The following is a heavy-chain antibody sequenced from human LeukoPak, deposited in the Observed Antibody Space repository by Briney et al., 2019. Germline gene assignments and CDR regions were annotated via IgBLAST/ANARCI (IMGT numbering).Heavy chain of an antibody. Sequence: PGGSLRLSCAASGFSFSSYAMHWVRQAPGKGLEWVSTTSAGGSSTYYADSVKGRFIISRDNSKNTLSLQMNSLRVDDTAVYYCAKMRAAARSWFDPWGQGTLVTVSS. V-gene: IGHV3-23*01. CDR2: TSAGGSST. J-gene: IGHJ5*02. CDR1: GFSFSSYA. CDR3: AKMRAAARSWFDP. D-gene: IGHD6-25*01.